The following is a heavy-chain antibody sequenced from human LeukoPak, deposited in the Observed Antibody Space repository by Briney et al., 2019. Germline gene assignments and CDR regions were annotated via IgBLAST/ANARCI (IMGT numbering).Heavy chain of an antibody. CDR1: GFTFSSYA. V-gene: IGHV3-23*01. CDR3: ARDLYSGYEDVY. J-gene: IGHJ4*02. D-gene: IGHD5-12*01. Sequence: PGGSLRLSCAASGFTFSSYAMSWVRQAPGGGLEWVSAISGSGGSTYYADSVKGRFTISRDNAKNSLYLQMNSLRAEDTAVYYCARDLYSGYEDVYWGQGTLVTVSS. CDR2: ISGSGGST.